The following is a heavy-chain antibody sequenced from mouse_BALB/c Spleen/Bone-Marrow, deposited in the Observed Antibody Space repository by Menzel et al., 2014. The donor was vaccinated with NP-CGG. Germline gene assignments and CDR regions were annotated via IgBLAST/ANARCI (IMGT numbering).Heavy chain of an antibody. D-gene: IGHD4-1*02. CDR2: IWGGGST. J-gene: IGHJ4*01. Sequence: VKLVESGPGLVAPSQSLSITCTVSGFSLTDYGVTWIRQPPGKGLEWLGIIWGGGSTFYNSSLRSRLNVSKDNSKSQVFLKMNSVHADDTAMYYCAKSNWVYAMDYWGQGTSVTVS. V-gene: IGHV2-6-5*01. CDR1: GFSLTDYG. CDR3: AKSNWVYAMDY.